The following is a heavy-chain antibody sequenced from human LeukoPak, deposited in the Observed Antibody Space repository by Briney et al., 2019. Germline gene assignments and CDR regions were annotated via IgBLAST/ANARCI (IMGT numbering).Heavy chain of an antibody. V-gene: IGHV3-9*01. Sequence: PGRSLRLSCAASGFTFDDYAMHWVRQAPGKGLEWVSGISWNSGSIGYADSVKGRFTISRDNAKNSLYLQMNSLRAEDTALYYCARGPTKIYGLGDYWGQGTLVTVSS. D-gene: IGHD4-17*01. CDR1: GFTFDDYA. J-gene: IGHJ4*02. CDR2: ISWNSGSI. CDR3: ARGPTKIYGLGDY.